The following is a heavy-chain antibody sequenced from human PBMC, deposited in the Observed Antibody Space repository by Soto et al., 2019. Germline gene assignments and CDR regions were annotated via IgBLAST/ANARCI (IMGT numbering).Heavy chain of an antibody. CDR3: AHRVLRTVFGLVTATAIYFDF. CDR2: IYWDDDK. CDR1: GFSLTTSGVG. D-gene: IGHD3-3*01. Sequence: QITLNESGPTQVKPRQTLTLTCTFSGFSLTTSGVGVGWIRQSPGKAPEWLALIYWDDDKRYSPSLKSRLTITKDTSKNQVVLTMADLDPWDTVTYYWAHRVLRTVFGLVTATAIYFDFWGQGSPVAVSS. J-gene: IGHJ4*02. V-gene: IGHV2-5*02.